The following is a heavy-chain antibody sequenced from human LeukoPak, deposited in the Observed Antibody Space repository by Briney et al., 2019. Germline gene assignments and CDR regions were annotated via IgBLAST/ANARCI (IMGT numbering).Heavy chain of an antibody. Sequence: SETLSLTCSVSGGSISSFLWSWIRQPPGKGLEWIGYIYNSESITYNPSLKSRVTISVDTSKNQFSLKLSSVTAADTAVYYCARVVWYSSSWYNSYNWFDPWGQGTLVTVSS. V-gene: IGHV4-59*12. D-gene: IGHD6-13*01. J-gene: IGHJ5*02. CDR3: ARVVWYSSSWYNSYNWFDP. CDR1: GGSISSFL. CDR2: IYNSESI.